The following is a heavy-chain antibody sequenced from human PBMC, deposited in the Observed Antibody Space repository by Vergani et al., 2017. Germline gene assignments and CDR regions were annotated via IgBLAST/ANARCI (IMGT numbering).Heavy chain of an antibody. Sequence: QVQLVQSGAEVKKPGASVKVSCKASGYTFTSYDINWVRQATGQGLEWMGWMNPNSGNTGYAQKFQGRVTMTRNTSISTAYMELSSLRSVDTAVYYCARGLPSYWGLGYYYMDVWGKGTTVTVSS. D-gene: IGHD7-27*01. CDR2: MNPNSGNT. J-gene: IGHJ6*03. CDR1: GYTFTSYD. CDR3: ARGLPSYWGLGYYYMDV. V-gene: IGHV1-8*01.